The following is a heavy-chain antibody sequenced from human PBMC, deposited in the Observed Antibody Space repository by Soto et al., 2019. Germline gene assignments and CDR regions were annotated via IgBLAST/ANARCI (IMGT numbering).Heavy chain of an antibody. V-gene: IGHV5-51*01. D-gene: IGHD3-22*01. Sequence: GESVQLCGQSSGYSFVTYGSAGVGQLPGKGLEWMGIIFPSDSDTRYSPSFQGQVTISADRSTSTVFLQWASLKASDTAVYFCARKEKSGYLTWFDPWGQGTLVTVSP. CDR1: GYSFVTYG. CDR2: IFPSDSDT. CDR3: ARKEKSGYLTWFDP. J-gene: IGHJ5*02.